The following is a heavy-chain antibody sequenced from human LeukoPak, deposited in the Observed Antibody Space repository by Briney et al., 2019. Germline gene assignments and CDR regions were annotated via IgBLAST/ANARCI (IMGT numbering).Heavy chain of an antibody. J-gene: IGHJ6*03. CDR2: IYTSGST. Sequence: PSETLSLTCTVSGGSISSYYWSWIRQPAGKGLEWIGRIYTSGSTNYNPSLKSRVTMSVDTSKNQFSLKLSSVTAADTAVYYCARDYDSSGYYRPYYYYYMDVWGKGTTVTVSS. CDR3: ARDYDSSGYYRPYYYYYMDV. D-gene: IGHD3-22*01. V-gene: IGHV4-4*07. CDR1: GGSISSYY.